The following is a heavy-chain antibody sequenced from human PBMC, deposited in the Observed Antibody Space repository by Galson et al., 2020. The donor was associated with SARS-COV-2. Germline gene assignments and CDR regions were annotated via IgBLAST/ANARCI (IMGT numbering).Heavy chain of an antibody. D-gene: IGHD2-2*01. V-gene: IGHV5-51*01. J-gene: IGHJ6*02. CDR2: IYPGDSDT. Sequence: GESPKISCKGSGYSFTSYWIGWVRQMPGKGLEWMGIIYPGDSDTTYSPSFQGQVTISADKSISTAYLQWSSLKASDTAMYYCARHGGYCSSTSCSHYYYYGMDVWGQGTTVTVSS. CDR1: GYSFTSYW. CDR3: ARHGGYCSSTSCSHYYYYGMDV.